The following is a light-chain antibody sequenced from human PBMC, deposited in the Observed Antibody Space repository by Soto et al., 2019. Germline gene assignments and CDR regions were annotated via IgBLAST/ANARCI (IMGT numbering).Light chain of an antibody. J-gene: IGKJ1*01. Sequence: DIQMTQSPSSPSASVGDRVAITCRASQRISSFLNWYQQKPGKAPKVLIYAASTLQSGVPSRFSGSGSATAFTLTISSLQPEDFATYYCQQSYSTPRTFGQGTKVDIK. CDR3: QQSYSTPRT. CDR1: QRISSF. CDR2: AAS. V-gene: IGKV1-39*01.